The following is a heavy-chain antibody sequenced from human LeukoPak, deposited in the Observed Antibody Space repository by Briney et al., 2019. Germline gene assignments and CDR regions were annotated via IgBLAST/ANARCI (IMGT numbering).Heavy chain of an antibody. Sequence: SVKVSCKASGGTFSSYAISWVRQAPGQGLEWMGGIIPIFGTANYAQKFQGRVTITADKSTSTAYMELSSLRSGDTAVYYCARDATLTTTGSIRWFDPWGQGTLVTVSS. CDR3: ARDATLTTTGSIRWFDP. V-gene: IGHV1-69*06. J-gene: IGHJ5*02. CDR2: IIPIFGTA. CDR1: GGTFSSYA. D-gene: IGHD4/OR15-4a*01.